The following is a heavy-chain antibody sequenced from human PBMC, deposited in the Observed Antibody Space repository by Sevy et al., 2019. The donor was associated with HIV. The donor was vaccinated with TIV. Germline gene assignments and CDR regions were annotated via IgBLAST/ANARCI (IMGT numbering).Heavy chain of an antibody. V-gene: IGHV1-69*13. Sequence: ASVKVSCKASGGTFSSYAISWVRQAPGQGLEWMGGIIPIFGTANYAQKFQGRVTITADESTSTAYMELSSLRSEDTAVYYCARGQGWAYDFWSGYYCWGQGTLVTVSS. D-gene: IGHD3-3*01. CDR3: ARGQGWAYDFWSGYYC. J-gene: IGHJ4*02. CDR1: GGTFSSYA. CDR2: IIPIFGTA.